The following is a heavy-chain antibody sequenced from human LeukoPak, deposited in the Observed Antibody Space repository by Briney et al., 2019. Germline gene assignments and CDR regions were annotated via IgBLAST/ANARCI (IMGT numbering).Heavy chain of an antibody. CDR3: ASSYSNGPGDLNYYYYYGMDV. CDR1: GGSISGYY. CDR2: INHSGST. Sequence: SSETLSLTCFVSGGSISGYYWSWIRQPPGKGLEWIGEINHSGSTNYNPSLKSRVTISVDTSKNQFSLKLSSVTAADTAVYYCASSYSNGPGDLNYYYYYGMDVWGQGTTVTVSS. J-gene: IGHJ6*02. V-gene: IGHV4-34*01. D-gene: IGHD4-11*01.